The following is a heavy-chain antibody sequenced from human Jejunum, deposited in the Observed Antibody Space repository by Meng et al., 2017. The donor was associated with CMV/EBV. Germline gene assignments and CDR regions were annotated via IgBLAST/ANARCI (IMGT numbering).Heavy chain of an antibody. V-gene: IGHV1-2*06. D-gene: IGHD3-3*01. CDR3: ARRHDFDLYFDY. Sequence: SCNASGYTFTGYFLHWVRQAPGQGREWVGRINPNTAATDYAQKFQGRVTMIGDTSTNTVYLEMSRLRSGDTAVYYCARRHDFDLYFDYWGQGSLVTVSS. CDR1: GYTFTGYF. J-gene: IGHJ4*02. CDR2: INPNTAAT.